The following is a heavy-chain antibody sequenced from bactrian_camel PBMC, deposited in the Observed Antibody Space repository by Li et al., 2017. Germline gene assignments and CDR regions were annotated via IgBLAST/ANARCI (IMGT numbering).Heavy chain of an antibody. Sequence: HVQLVESGGGSAQPGGSLRLSCVASGATIKHYHMAWFRQVPGKQREGIASIDSVDDTIYADSVKGRFTISRDNAKNTLYLQLNSLKTEDTAMYYCANDDGGDVYWGQGTQVTVS. D-gene: IGHD7*01. J-gene: IGHJ4*01. CDR3: ANDDGGDVY. V-gene: IGHV3S61*01. CDR2: IDSVDDT. CDR1: GATIKHYH.